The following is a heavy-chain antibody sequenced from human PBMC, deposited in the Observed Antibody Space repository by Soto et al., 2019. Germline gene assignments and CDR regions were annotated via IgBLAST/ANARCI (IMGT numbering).Heavy chain of an antibody. D-gene: IGHD3-10*01. CDR3: AKDGLTMVRGVIITDAFDI. J-gene: IGHJ3*02. Sequence: EVQLLESGGGLVQPGGSLRLSCAASGFTFSSYAMSWVRQAPGKGLEWVSAISGSGGSTYYADSVKGRFTISRDNSKNTLYLQMNSLRAEDTAVYYCAKDGLTMVRGVIITDAFDIWGQGTMVTVSS. V-gene: IGHV3-23*01. CDR2: ISGSGGST. CDR1: GFTFSSYA.